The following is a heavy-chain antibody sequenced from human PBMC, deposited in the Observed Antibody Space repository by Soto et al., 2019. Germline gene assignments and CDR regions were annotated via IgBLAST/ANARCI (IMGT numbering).Heavy chain of an antibody. CDR2: ISSSSSYT. Sequence: GGSLRLSCAASGFTFSDYYMSWIRQAPGKGLEWVSYISSSSSYTNYADSVKGRFTISRDNAKNSLYLQMNSLRAEDTAVYYCARAAGYYDSSGPQGYWGQGXLVTVSS. J-gene: IGHJ4*02. CDR3: ARAAGYYDSSGPQGY. V-gene: IGHV3-11*06. CDR1: GFTFSDYY. D-gene: IGHD3-22*01.